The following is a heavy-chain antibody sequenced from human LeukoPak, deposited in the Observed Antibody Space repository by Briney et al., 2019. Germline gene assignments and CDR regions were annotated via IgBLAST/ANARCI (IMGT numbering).Heavy chain of an antibody. CDR2: IYYSGST. Sequence: PSETLSLTCTVSGGSISSRSYYCGWIRQPPGKGLQLIGSIYYSGSTYYNPSLTSRVTISVDTSKNQFSLKLSSVTAADTTVYYCARHKDYYYSYMDVWGKGTTVTISS. J-gene: IGHJ6*03. CDR1: GGSISSRSYY. CDR3: ARHKDYYYSYMDV. V-gene: IGHV4-39*01.